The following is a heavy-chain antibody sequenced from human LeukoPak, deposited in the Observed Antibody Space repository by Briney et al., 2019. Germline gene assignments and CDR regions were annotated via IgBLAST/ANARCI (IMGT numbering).Heavy chain of an antibody. Sequence: NPSETLSLTCTVSGGSISSSSYYWGWIRQPPGKGLEWIGSIYYSGSTYYNPSLKSRVTISADTSKNQFSLKLSSVTAADTAVYYCANLGGVPWFEYFQRWGQGTLVTVSS. CDR3: ANLGGVPWFEYFQR. CDR1: GGSISSSSYY. J-gene: IGHJ1*01. D-gene: IGHD3-16*01. CDR2: IYYSGST. V-gene: IGHV4-39*01.